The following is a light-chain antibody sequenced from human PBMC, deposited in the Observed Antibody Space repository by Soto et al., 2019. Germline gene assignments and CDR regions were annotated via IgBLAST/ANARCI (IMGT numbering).Light chain of an antibody. CDR3: QQRSNWPPIT. CDR2: DAS. J-gene: IGKJ5*01. V-gene: IGKV3-11*01. CDR1: QSISRY. Sequence: EIVMTQSPAILSLSPGERATLFCRASQSISRYLAWYQQKPGQAPRLLIYDASNRATGTPARFSGSGSGTDFTLTISSLEPEDFAVYYCQQRSNWPPITFGQGTRLEIK.